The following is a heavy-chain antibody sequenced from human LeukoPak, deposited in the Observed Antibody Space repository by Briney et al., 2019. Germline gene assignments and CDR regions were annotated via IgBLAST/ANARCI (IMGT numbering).Heavy chain of an antibody. V-gene: IGHV1-18*01. CDR3: ARVLKAASYIGYDFDDY. D-gene: IGHD5-12*01. J-gene: IGHJ4*02. CDR1: GYTFTSYG. CDR2: ISAYNGNT. Sequence: ASVKVSCKASGYTFTSYGISWVRQAPGQGLEWMGWISAYNGNTNYAQKLQGRVTMTTDTSTSTAYMELRSLRSDDTAVYYCARVLKAASYIGYDFDDYWGQGTLVTVSS.